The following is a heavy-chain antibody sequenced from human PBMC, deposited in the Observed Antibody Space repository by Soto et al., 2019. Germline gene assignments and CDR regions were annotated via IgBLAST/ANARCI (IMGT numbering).Heavy chain of an antibody. CDR1: TYC. CDR2: ISNDGVHT. J-gene: IGHJ4*02. CDR3: APQKGWFQSFDY. V-gene: IGHV3-64*02. D-gene: IGHD2-15*01. Sequence: TYCLHWVRQAPGKGLEYLSAISNDGVHTYYADSVKGRFTISRDNSKDSLYLQMDSLRAEDTAVYYCAPQKGWFQSFDYWGQGTLVTVSS.